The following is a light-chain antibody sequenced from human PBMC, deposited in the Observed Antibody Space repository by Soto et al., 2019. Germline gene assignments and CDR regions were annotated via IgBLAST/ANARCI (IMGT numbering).Light chain of an antibody. V-gene: IGKV1-39*01. CDR1: QSISSY. J-gene: IGKJ1*01. CDR2: AAS. CDR3: QQSSSTYWT. Sequence: DLQMTQSPSSLSASVGDRVSISCRASQSISSYLNWYQQKPGRAPRLLIYAASSLQTEVPSRFSGSGSGTDFTLTISSLQPEDFATYYCQQSSSTYWTFGQGTKVEIK.